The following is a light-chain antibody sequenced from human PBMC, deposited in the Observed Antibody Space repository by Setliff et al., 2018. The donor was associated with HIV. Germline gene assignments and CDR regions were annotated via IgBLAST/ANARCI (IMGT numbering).Light chain of an antibody. CDR3: CSNTGSNTYV. J-gene: IGLJ1*01. CDR1: SSDFGSYHL. V-gene: IGLV2-23*01. Sequence: QSALAQPASVSGSVGQAITISCTGTSSDFGSYHLVSWYQQHPDKGPKLMIYAGTKRPSGVSNRFSGSKSGNTASLTISGLQAEDEADYYCCSNTGSNTYVFGSGTRSPS. CDR2: AGT.